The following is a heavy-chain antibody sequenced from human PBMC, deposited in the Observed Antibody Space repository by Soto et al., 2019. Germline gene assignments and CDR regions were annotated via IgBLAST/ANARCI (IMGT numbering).Heavy chain of an antibody. Sequence: QVQLQESGPGLVKPSETLSLTCTVSGASVSGYYWSWIRQPPGKGLEWIGYIYYSGSTDSNPSLIGGSTKSLDRSRTRASLKWGSVTGGDRAVNYWARGYGRVGPLGFWGQGPRVTFPS. D-gene: IGHD1-26*01. V-gene: IGHV4-59*02. CDR1: GASVSGYY. J-gene: IGHJ1*01. CDR2: IYYSGST. CDR3: ARGYGRVGPLGF.